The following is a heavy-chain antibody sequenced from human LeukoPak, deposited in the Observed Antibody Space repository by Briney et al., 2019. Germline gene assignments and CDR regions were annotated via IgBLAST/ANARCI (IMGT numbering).Heavy chain of an antibody. CDR2: INTDGTTT. CDR3: TRDIGVTAWGEWNY. J-gene: IGHJ4*02. CDR1: GFTFNSYW. D-gene: IGHD2-15*01. V-gene: IGHV3-74*01. Sequence: GGSLRLSCAASGFTFNSYWMHWVRQAPGKGLVWVSRINTDGTTTNYADSVKGRFTISRDNAENTLYLQMSSLRAEDTAVYYCTRDIGVTAWGEWNYWGQGTLVTVSS.